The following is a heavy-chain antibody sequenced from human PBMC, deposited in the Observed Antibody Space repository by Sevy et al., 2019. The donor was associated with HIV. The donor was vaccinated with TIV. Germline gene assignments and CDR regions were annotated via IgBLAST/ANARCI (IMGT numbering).Heavy chain of an antibody. D-gene: IGHD2-2*02. CDR3: ARSVVPAAIDYYYYYMDV. V-gene: IGHV3-11*01. Sequence: GGSLRLSCAASGFTFSDYYMSWIRQAPGKGLEWVSYISSSGSTIYYADSVKGRFTISRDNAKNSLYLQMNSLRADDTAVYYCARSVVPAAIDYYYYYMDVWGKGTTVTVSS. J-gene: IGHJ6*03. CDR2: ISSSGSTI. CDR1: GFTFSDYY.